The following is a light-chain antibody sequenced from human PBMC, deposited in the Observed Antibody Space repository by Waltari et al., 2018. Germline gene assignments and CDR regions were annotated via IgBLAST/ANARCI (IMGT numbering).Light chain of an antibody. Sequence: QSALTQPASVSGSPGQSITISCTVTFRDVGGYHSVSWDQHHPGKAPKLIIYEVTDRPSGVSNRFSGSKSGDTASLTISGLQAEDEADYYCSSCSYTPTTTVVFGTGTRVTVL. CDR3: SSCSYTPTTTVV. CDR1: FRDVGGYHS. J-gene: IGLJ1*01. CDR2: EVT. V-gene: IGLV2-14*01.